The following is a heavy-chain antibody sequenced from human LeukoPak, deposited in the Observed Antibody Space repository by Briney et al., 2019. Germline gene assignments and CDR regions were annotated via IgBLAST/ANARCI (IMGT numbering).Heavy chain of an antibody. J-gene: IGHJ4*02. V-gene: IGHV3-23*01. CDR2: ISTDGGTT. CDR3: TKGQSGGGYYSPFDS. D-gene: IGHD3-22*01. Sequence: GGSLRLTCAASGFSFGSYGMSWVRQAPGKGLEWVSIISTDGGTTHYAESVKGRFTISRDNPKNTLHLQMNSLRVEDTAVYFCTKGQSGGGYYSPFDSWGQGSLVTVSS. CDR1: GFSFGSYG.